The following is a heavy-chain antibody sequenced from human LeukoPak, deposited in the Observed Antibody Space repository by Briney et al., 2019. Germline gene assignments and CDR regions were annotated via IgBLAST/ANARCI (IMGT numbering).Heavy chain of an antibody. CDR2: IYSGGST. D-gene: IGHD6-19*01. J-gene: IGHJ4*02. CDR1: GFTVSSNY. V-gene: IGHV3-53*01. Sequence: PGGSLSLSCAASGFTVSSNYMSWVRQAPGKGLEWVSVIYSGGSTYYADSVKGRFTISRDNSKNTLYLQMNSLRAEDTAVYYCARHQWLVQVDYWGQGTLVTVSS. CDR3: ARHQWLVQVDY.